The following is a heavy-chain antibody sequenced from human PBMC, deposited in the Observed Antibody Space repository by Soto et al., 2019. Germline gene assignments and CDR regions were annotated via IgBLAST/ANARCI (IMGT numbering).Heavy chain of an antibody. V-gene: IGHV1-69*06. Sequence: SVKVSCKASGGTFSSYAISWVRQAPGQGLEWMGGIIPIFGTANYAQKFQGRVTITADKSTSTAYMELSSLRSEDTAVYYCARDNGSGIYYYYGMDVWRQGTTVTVSS. D-gene: IGHD3-10*01. CDR3: ARDNGSGIYYYYGMDV. CDR2: IIPIFGTA. CDR1: GGTFSSYA. J-gene: IGHJ6*02.